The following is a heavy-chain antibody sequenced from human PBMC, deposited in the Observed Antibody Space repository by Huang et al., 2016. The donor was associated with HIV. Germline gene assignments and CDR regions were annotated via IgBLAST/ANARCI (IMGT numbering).Heavy chain of an antibody. D-gene: IGHD3-10*01. CDR1: GFYCSSHD. J-gene: IGHJ3*02. Sequence: QLQLVESGGGVVQPGGSLRLSWVASGFYCSSHDRHWVRQAPGKGLVWITLFVSVGKNKQYGASVTSRFTISRDNSKNTLYLQLNSLRPEDTAVYYCAKEEAGRFAAFDIWGQGTMVTVSS. V-gene: IGHV3-30*02. CDR3: AKEEAGRFAAFDI. CDR2: FVSVGKNK.